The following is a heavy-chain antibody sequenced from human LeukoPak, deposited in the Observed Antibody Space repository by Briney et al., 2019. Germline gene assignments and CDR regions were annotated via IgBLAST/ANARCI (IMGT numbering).Heavy chain of an antibody. D-gene: IGHD3-22*01. V-gene: IGHV4-34*01. CDR2: INHSGST. CDR1: GGSFSGYY. J-gene: IGHJ6*02. Sequence: SETLSLTCAVYGGSFSGYYWSWIRQPPGKGLEWIGEINHSGSTNYNPSLKSRVTISMDTSKSQFSLKLSSVTAADTAVYYCARDHYYDSSGSQPGVLYGMDVWGQGTTVTVSS. CDR3: ARDHYYDSSGSQPGVLYGMDV.